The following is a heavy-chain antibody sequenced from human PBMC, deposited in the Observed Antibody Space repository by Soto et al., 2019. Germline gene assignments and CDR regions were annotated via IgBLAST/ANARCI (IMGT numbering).Heavy chain of an antibody. V-gene: IGHV3-30-3*01. CDR2: ISYDGSNK. CDR1: GFTFSSYA. D-gene: IGHD6-13*01. Sequence: VGSLRLSCAASGFTFSSYAMHWVRQAPGKGLEWVAVISYDGSNKYYADSVKGRFTISRDNSKNTLYLQMNSLRAEDTAVYYCARGLYSSSWYYYYYYYGMDVWGQGTTVTVSS. J-gene: IGHJ6*02. CDR3: ARGLYSSSWYYYYYYYGMDV.